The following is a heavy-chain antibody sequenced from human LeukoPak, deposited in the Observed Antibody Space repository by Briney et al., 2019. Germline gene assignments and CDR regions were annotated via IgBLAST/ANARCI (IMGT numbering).Heavy chain of an antibody. J-gene: IGHJ5*02. CDR1: GYTFTAYY. V-gene: IGHV1-2*02. CDR2: INPNSGGT. CDR3: ARDTGGSGSHWFDP. D-gene: IGHD3-10*01. Sequence: ASVTVSCKASGYTFTAYYMHWVRQAPGQGLEWMGWINPNSGGTKYAQKFQGRVTMTGDTSITTAYLELSRLTSDDTAVYYCARDTGGSGSHWFDPWGQGTLVTVSS.